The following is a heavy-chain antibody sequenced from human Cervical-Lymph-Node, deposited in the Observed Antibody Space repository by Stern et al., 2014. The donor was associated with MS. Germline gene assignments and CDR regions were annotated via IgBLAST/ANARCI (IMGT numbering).Heavy chain of an antibody. Sequence: VHLVESGAEVKKPGSSVKVSCKASEGAFTTYTISWVRQAPGQGLEWMGGIIPMFGTPYYAQKFQGRVTITADESTTIAYMELNSLRSEDTAVYYCTRDRLRYRNSSTQRGSGMEVWGQGTTVTVSS. CDR3: TRDRLRYRNSSTQRGSGMEV. CDR2: IIPMFGTP. V-gene: IGHV1-69*01. D-gene: IGHD5-12*01. J-gene: IGHJ6*02. CDR1: EGAFTTYT.